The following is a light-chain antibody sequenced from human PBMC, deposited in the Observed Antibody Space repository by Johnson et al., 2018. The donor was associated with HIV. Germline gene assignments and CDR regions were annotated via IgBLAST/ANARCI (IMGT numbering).Light chain of an antibody. J-gene: IGLJ1*01. CDR1: TSNIGNNY. CDR3: GTWDTSLSAYV. Sequence: QSVLTQPPSVSAAPGQKVTISCSGSTSNIGNNYVSWYQQLPGTAPKLVMHENNKRPSGIPDLFSGSKSGTSATLGLTGLQTGDEADYYCGTWDTSLSAYVFGTGTTVTVL. CDR2: ENN. V-gene: IGLV1-51*02.